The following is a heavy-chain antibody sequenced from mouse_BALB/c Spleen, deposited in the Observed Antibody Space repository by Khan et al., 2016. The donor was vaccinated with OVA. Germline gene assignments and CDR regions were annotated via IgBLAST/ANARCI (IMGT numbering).Heavy chain of an antibody. J-gene: IGHJ3*01. CDR3: ARGGKFAY. Sequence: QVQLQQSGAELVRPGVSLKISCKGSGYTFTDYAMHWVKQRHAKSLEWIGVISSYYGVHDSNQKFKGKATITVDRASSKAYLELARLTSEDSAIYYCARGGKFAYWGQGTLVTVSA. CDR1: GYTFTDYA. CDR2: ISSYYGVH. V-gene: IGHV1S137*01. D-gene: IGHD1-1*02.